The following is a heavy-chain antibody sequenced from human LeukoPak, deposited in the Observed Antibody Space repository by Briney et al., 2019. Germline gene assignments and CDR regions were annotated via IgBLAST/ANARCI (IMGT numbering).Heavy chain of an antibody. D-gene: IGHD2-2*01. CDR1: GCTFRSYA. J-gene: IGHJ6*02. CDR3: ARERVAVVPGHYYGMDV. Sequence: ASVNVSCKASGCTFRSYAISWVRQAPGQGLEWMGGIIPIFGTANYAQQFQGRVTITADESTSTAYMELSSLRSEDTAVYYCARERVAVVPGHYYGMDVWGQGTTVTVSS. V-gene: IGHV1-69*13. CDR2: IIPIFGTA.